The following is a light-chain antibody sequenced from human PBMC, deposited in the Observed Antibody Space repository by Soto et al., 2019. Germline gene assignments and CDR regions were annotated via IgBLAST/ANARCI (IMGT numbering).Light chain of an antibody. CDR2: GAS. V-gene: IGKV3-20*01. CDR3: QQYGSSPPWT. J-gene: IGKJ1*01. Sequence: EIVLTQSPGTLSLSPGERATLSCRASQSVSSSYLAWYQQKPGQAPRLLIYGASSRAIGIPDRFSGSGSGTDFTLTISRLEPEDFAVYYCQQYGSSPPWTFGQGTKVDI. CDR1: QSVSSSY.